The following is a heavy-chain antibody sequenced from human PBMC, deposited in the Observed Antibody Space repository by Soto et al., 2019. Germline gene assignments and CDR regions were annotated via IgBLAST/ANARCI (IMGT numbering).Heavy chain of an antibody. CDR3: AHRPSDFWSGYIDY. J-gene: IGHJ4*02. V-gene: IGHV2-5*01. CDR2: IYWNDDK. Sequence: SGPTLVNPTQTLTLTCTFSGFSLSTSGVGVGWIRQPPGKALEWLALIYWNDDKRYSPSLKSRLTITKDTSKNQVVLTITNMDPVDTATYYCAHRPSDFWSGYIDYWGQGTLVTVSS. D-gene: IGHD3-3*01. CDR1: GFSLSTSGVG.